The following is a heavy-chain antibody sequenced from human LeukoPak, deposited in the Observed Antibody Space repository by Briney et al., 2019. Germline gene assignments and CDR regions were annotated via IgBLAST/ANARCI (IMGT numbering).Heavy chain of an antibody. Sequence: PSETLSLTCAVYGGSFSGYYWSWIRQPPGKGLEWIGEINHSGSTNYNPSLKSRVTISVDTSKNQFSLKLSSVTAADTAVYYCARGYYYDLYWFDPWGQGTLVTVSS. CDR3: ARGYYYDLYWFDP. D-gene: IGHD3-22*01. CDR1: GGSFSGYY. J-gene: IGHJ5*02. V-gene: IGHV4-34*01. CDR2: INHSGST.